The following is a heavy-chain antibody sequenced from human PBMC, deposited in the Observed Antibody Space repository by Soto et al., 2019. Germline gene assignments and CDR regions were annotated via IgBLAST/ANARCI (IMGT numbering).Heavy chain of an antibody. J-gene: IGHJ4*02. Sequence: QITLKESGPTLVKPTQTLMLTCTVSGFSLNTYGVGVGWIRQPPGKALEWLALIYWDDDKRYSPSLKSRLTITKDTSKNQVVLTQTTMDPVDTVTYYRASARGCWGAYYVDYWGQGTLVTVSS. CDR3: ASARGCWGAYYVDY. CDR2: IYWDDDK. CDR1: GFSLNTYGVG. V-gene: IGHV2-5*02. D-gene: IGHD3-16*01.